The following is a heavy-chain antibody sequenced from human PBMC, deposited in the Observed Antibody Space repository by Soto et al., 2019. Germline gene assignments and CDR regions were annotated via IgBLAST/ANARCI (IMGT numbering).Heavy chain of an antibody. CDR1: GDSISNSRFY. V-gene: IGHV4-39*07. CDR3: ATEVGYYDSSGYHLADYFQH. J-gene: IGHJ1*01. D-gene: IGHD3-22*01. CDR2: IYHTGNA. Sequence: SETLSLTCGVSGDSISNSRFYWAWIRQPPGEGLEWIGSIYHTGNAYYNPSLKSRVTISVDRSKNQFSLKLSSVTAADTAVYYCATEVGYYDSSGYHLADYFQHWGQGTQVTVSS.